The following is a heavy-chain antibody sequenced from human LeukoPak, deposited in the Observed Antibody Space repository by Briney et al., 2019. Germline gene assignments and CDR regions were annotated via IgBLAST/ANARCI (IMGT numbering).Heavy chain of an antibody. CDR2: INHSGST. V-gene: IGHV4-34*01. CDR3: ARGLARYCSSTSCYKGWFDP. D-gene: IGHD2-2*02. Sequence: SETLSLTCAVSGGSFSGYYWSWIRQPPGKGLEWIGEINHSGSTNYNPSPKSRVTISVDTSKNQFSLKLSSVTAADTAVYYCARGLARYCSSTSCYKGWFDPWGQGTLVTVSS. J-gene: IGHJ5*02. CDR1: GGSFSGYY.